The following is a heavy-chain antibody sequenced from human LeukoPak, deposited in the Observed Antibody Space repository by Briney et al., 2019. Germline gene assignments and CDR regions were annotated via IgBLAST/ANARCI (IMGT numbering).Heavy chain of an antibody. D-gene: IGHD3-22*01. Sequence: SETLSLTCTVSGGSISSRSSYWGWIPQPPGKGLEWIGSIFYSGNTYYNPSLRSRVTISLDTSKNQFSLRLSSVTAADTAVYYCATPTDDYESSGDFDYWGQGTLVTVSS. J-gene: IGHJ4*02. CDR2: IFYSGNT. CDR3: ATPTDDYESSGDFDY. CDR1: GGSISSRSSY. V-gene: IGHV4-39*01.